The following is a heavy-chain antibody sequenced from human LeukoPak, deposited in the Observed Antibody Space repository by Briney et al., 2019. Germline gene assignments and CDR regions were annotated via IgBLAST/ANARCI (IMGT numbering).Heavy chain of an antibody. Sequence: GESLKISCAASGFTFNSYTMNWVRQAPGKGLEWVSSISSRSDSKYYVDSVKGRFTFSRDYAKNSVYLQMNSLTAEDTAVYYCTRGLHQYDSSALGYWGQGTLVTVSS. CDR3: TRGLHQYDSSALGY. CDR2: ISSRSDSK. J-gene: IGHJ4*02. CDR1: GFTFNSYT. D-gene: IGHD3-22*01. V-gene: IGHV3-21*01.